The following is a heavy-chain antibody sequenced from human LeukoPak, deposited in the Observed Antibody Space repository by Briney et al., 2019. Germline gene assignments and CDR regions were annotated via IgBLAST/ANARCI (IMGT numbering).Heavy chain of an antibody. CDR2: ISSSSSYI. CDR1: GFTFSSYA. J-gene: IGHJ4*02. Sequence: GGSLRLSCAASGFTFSSYAMSWVRQAPGKGLEWVSSISSSSSYIYYADSVKGRFTISRDNAKNSLYLQMNSLRAEDTAVYYCARDQNYYDSSGAFDYWGQGTLVTVSS. CDR3: ARDQNYYDSSGAFDY. V-gene: IGHV3-21*01. D-gene: IGHD3-22*01.